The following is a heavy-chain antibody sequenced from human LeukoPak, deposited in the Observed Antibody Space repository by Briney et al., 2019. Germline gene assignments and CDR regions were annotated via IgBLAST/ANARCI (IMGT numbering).Heavy chain of an antibody. Sequence: GGSLRLSCAASGFTFSSYWMHWVRQAPGKGLVWVSRINSDGSGTSYADSVKGRFTISRDNAKSTLYLQMNSLRAEDTAVYYCARDMHDGSGSSSDFDYWGQGTLVTVSS. CDR1: GFTFSSYW. D-gene: IGHD3-10*01. V-gene: IGHV3-74*01. CDR3: ARDMHDGSGSSSDFDY. J-gene: IGHJ4*02. CDR2: INSDGSGT.